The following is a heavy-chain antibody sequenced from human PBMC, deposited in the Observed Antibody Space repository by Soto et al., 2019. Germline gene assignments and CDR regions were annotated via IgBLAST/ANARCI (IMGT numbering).Heavy chain of an antibody. D-gene: IGHD3-10*01. CDR2: ISGSGGST. Sequence: GGSLRLSCAASGFTFSSYAMSWVRQAPGKGLEWVSAISGSGGSTYYADSVKGRFTISRDNSKNTLYLQMNSLRAEDTAVYYCAKSTTGSYYYGMDVWGQGTTVTVSS. V-gene: IGHV3-23*01. CDR3: AKSTTGSYYYGMDV. CDR1: GFTFSSYA. J-gene: IGHJ6*02.